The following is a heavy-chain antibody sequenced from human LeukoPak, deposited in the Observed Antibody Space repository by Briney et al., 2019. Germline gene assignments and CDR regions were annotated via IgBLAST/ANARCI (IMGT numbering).Heavy chain of an antibody. V-gene: IGHV4-38-2*02. J-gene: IGHJ4*02. CDR1: GYSISSGYY. CDR2: IYHNGST. CDR3: ASLTRISDY. D-gene: IGHD1-20*01. Sequence: PSETLSLTCTVSGYSISSGYYWGWIRQPPGKGLECIGSIYHNGSTYYNPSLKRRVTISGDTSKNQFSLKLSSVSAADTAVYYCASLTRISDYWGQGTLVTVSS.